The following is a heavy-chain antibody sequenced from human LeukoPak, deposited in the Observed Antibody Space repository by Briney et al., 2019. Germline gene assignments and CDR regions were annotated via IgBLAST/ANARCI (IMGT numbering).Heavy chain of an antibody. J-gene: IGHJ6*02. Sequence: PGGSLRLSCAASAFTFSTYAMNWVRQAPGKGLEWVSSISSGGGTTYYADSVKGRFTISRDNSKNTLYLQMNSLRPEDTAMYYCAHAVCTTSSCSGFYGMDVWGQGTTVAVSS. CDR1: AFTFSTYA. CDR3: AHAVCTTSSCSGFYGMDV. D-gene: IGHD2-2*01. CDR2: ISSGGGTT. V-gene: IGHV3-23*01.